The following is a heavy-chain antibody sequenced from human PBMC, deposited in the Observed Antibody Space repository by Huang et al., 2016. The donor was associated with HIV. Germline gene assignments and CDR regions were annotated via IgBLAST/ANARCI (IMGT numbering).Heavy chain of an antibody. CDR3: ARQGSGGFDS. Sequence: QVHLVESGGGLVQPGKSLRLSCAASGFTLCTVSMDGVRQGPGKGREWVAVMSFDESESYYADSVKGRFSVSRDNSKNTLFLQMNSLRSDDTAVYYCARQGSGGFDSWGQGSLVTVSS. CDR1: GFTLCTVS. J-gene: IGHJ4*01. D-gene: IGHD6-25*01. CDR2: MSFDESES. V-gene: IGHV3-30-3*01.